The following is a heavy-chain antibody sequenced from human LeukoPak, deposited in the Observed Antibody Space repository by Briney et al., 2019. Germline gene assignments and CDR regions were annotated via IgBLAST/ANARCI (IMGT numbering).Heavy chain of an antibody. CDR3: ARVMITFGGVIVRGFDY. CDR1: GFTFSDYY. Sequence: PGGSLRLSCAASGFTFSDYYMSWVRQAPGKGLEWVSYISSSGSTIYYADSVKGRFTISRDNAKNSLYLQMNSLRAEDTAVYYCARVMITFGGVIVRGFDYWGQGTLVTVSS. D-gene: IGHD3-16*02. CDR2: ISSSGSTI. J-gene: IGHJ4*02. V-gene: IGHV3-11*04.